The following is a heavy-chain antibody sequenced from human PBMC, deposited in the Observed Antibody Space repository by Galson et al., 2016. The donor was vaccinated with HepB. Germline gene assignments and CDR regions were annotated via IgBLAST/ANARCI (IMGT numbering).Heavy chain of an antibody. CDR3: ARTSQPSWGFEAYYFNGMDV. D-gene: IGHD1-26*01. V-gene: IGHV2-70*13. Sequence: PAPVKPTQTLTLTCTFSGFSLSSSGICVTWIRQPPGKALEWLALIDWDDEKYYSTSLKTRLTISKDTSKNQVVLRMTNMDPADTATYYCARTSQPSWGFEAYYFNGMDVWGQGTTVTVSS. CDR2: IDWDDEK. CDR1: GFSLSSSGIC. J-gene: IGHJ6*02.